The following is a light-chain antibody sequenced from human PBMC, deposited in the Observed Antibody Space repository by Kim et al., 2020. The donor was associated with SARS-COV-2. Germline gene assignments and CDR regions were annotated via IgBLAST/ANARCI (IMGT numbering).Light chain of an antibody. V-gene: IGLV2-14*04. Sequence: GQSITISCSGTSSDVGGYNYVSWYQQHPGKAPKLMLFDVSQRPSGVSNRFSGSKSGNTASLTISGLQAEDEADYHCSSYTSSRTWVLGGGTQLTVL. CDR1: SSDVGGYNY. J-gene: IGLJ3*02. CDR3: SSYTSSRTWV. CDR2: DVS.